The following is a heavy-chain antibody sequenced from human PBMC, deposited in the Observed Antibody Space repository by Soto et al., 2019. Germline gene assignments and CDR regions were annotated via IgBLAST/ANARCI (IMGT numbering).Heavy chain of an antibody. Sequence: PSETLSLTCAVSGGSMNADFWSWIRQPPGKGLEWIGYIFSSGSTNYNPSLKSRVTISVDTSKNQFSLKLSSVTAADTAVYYCARHRFKDKFVYWGQGTLVAVSS. J-gene: IGHJ4*02. CDR3: ARHRFKDKFVY. D-gene: IGHD2-15*01. CDR1: GGSMNADF. V-gene: IGHV4-59*08. CDR2: IFSSGST.